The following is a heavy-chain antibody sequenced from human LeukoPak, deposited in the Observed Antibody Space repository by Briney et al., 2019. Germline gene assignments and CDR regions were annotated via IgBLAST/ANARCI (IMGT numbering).Heavy chain of an antibody. V-gene: IGHV1-46*01. CDR2: INPSGGST. J-gene: IGHJ6*02. CDR3: ARDLTITTVTTSYYGMDV. D-gene: IGHD4-17*01. Sequence: ASVKVSCKASGYTFTSYYMHWVRQAPGQGLEWMGIINPSGGSTSYAQKFQGRVTMTRDTSTSTVYMELSSPRSEDTAVYYCARDLTITTVTTSYYGMDVWGQGTTVTVSS. CDR1: GYTFTSYY.